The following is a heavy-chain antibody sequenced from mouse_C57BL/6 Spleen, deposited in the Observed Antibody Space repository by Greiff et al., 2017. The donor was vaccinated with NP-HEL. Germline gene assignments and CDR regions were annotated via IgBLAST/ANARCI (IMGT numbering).Heavy chain of an antibody. CDR1: GYTFTSYW. D-gene: IGHD2-1*01. CDR2: IDPSDSET. Sequence: QVQLQQPGAELVRPGSSVKLSCKASGYTFTSYWMHWVKQRPLQGLEWIGNIDPSDSETHYNQKFKDKATLTVDKSSSTAYMQLSSLTSEDSAVYYCARSVYGNYGWYFDVWGTGTTVTVSS. V-gene: IGHV1-52*01. J-gene: IGHJ1*03. CDR3: ARSVYGNYGWYFDV.